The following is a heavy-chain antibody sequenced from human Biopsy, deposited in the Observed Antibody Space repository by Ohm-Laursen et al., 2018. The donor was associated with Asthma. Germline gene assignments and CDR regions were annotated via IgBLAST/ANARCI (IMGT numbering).Heavy chain of an antibody. V-gene: IGHV3-30*03. Sequence: SLRLSCAATGFTFSSYGMHWVRQAPGKGLEWVAVISYDGSNKYYADSVKGRFTISRDNSKNTLYLQMNSLRAEDTAVYYCAREGGDYLSGYYYYYGMDVWGQGTTVTVSS. D-gene: IGHD4-17*01. CDR2: ISYDGSNK. CDR3: AREGGDYLSGYYYYYGMDV. J-gene: IGHJ6*02. CDR1: GFTFSSYG.